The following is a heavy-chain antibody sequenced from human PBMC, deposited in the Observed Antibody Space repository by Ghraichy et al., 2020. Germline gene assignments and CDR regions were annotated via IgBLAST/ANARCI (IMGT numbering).Heavy chain of an antibody. CDR1: GGSISSSSYY. D-gene: IGHD3-3*01. J-gene: IGHJ6*02. CDR2: IYYSGST. CDR3: ARSGRSYYDFWSGYYYYGMDV. Sequence: SETLSLTCTVSGGSISSSSYYWGWIRQPPGKGLEWIGSIYYSGSTYYNPSLKSRVTISVDTSKNQFSLKLSSVTAADTAVYYCARSGRSYYDFWSGYYYYGMDVWGQGTTVTVSS. V-gene: IGHV4-39*01.